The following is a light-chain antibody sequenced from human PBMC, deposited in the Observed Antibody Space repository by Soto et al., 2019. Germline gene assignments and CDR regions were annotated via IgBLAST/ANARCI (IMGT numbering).Light chain of an antibody. Sequence: DIQMTQSHSTLSAYVGDRVTNTCRASQSINNLLAWYQQKPGKAPKFLIYDVSTLESGVPSRFSGSGSGTEFTLTISSLQPEDFATYYCQQYDSYPLTFGGGTKVDI. CDR2: DVS. V-gene: IGKV1-5*01. CDR1: QSINNL. J-gene: IGKJ4*01. CDR3: QQYDSYPLT.